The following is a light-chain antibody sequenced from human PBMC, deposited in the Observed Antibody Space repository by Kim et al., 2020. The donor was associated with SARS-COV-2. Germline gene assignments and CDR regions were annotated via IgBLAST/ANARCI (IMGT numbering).Light chain of an antibody. V-gene: IGKV3-15*01. J-gene: IGKJ4*01. CDR1: QSVSNN. CDR3: QQYNDWPLLT. CDR2: GAS. Sequence: IAMTQSPATLSVSPGERVTLSCRASQSVSNNLAWYQQRPGQAPRLLIYGASTRATDISARFSGSGSGTEFTLTIRSLQSEDLAVYYCQQYNDWPLLTFGGGTKLEIK.